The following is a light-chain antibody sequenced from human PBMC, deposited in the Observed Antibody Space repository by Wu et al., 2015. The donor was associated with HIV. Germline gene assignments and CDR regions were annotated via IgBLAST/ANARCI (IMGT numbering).Light chain of an antibody. CDR3: QQVHIFPLT. J-gene: IGKJ4*01. Sequence: DIQMTQSPSSLSASVGDRVTITCRASQSISTYLNWYQQRPGKAPRLLIYATFNLQNGVPSRFSGSGSGTDFTLTISSLQPEDFATYYCQQVHIFPLTFGGGTKVEIK. CDR1: QSISTY. CDR2: ATF. V-gene: IGKV1-39*01.